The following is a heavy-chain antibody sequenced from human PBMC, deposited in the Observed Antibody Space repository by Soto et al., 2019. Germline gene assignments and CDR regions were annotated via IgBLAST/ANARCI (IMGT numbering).Heavy chain of an antibody. Sequence: SETLSLTCTVSGGSISSGDYYWSWIRQPPGKGLEWIGYIYYSGSTYYNPSLKSRVTISVDTSKNQFSLKLSSVTAADTAVYYWARDRGHYDFWSGYYTMVYYYYGMDVWGQGTTVTVSS. CDR1: GGSISSGDYY. CDR3: ARDRGHYDFWSGYYTMVYYYYGMDV. V-gene: IGHV4-30-4*01. CDR2: IYYSGST. J-gene: IGHJ6*02. D-gene: IGHD3-3*01.